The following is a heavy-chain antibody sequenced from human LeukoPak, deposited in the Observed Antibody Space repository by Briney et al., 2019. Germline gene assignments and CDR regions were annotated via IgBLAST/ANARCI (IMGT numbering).Heavy chain of an antibody. CDR1: GGSIRSSYYY. Sequence: SETLSLTCTVSGGSIRSSYYYWGWIRQPPGKGLEWIGSIYDSGSTYYNPSLKSRVTISVDTSKNQFSLKLSSVTAADTAVYYCARDNFWSGTDAFDIWGQGTMVTVSS. V-gene: IGHV4-39*02. CDR2: IYDSGST. J-gene: IGHJ3*02. D-gene: IGHD3-3*01. CDR3: ARDNFWSGTDAFDI.